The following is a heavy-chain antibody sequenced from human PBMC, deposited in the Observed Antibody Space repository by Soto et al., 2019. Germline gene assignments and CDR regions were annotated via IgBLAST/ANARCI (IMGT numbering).Heavy chain of an antibody. J-gene: IGHJ4*02. V-gene: IGHV4-30-2*01. Sequence: SETLSLTCAVSGGSISSGGYSWSWIRQPPGKGLEWIGYIYHSGSTYYNPSLKSRVTISVDRSKNQFSLKLSSVTAADTAVYYCARGSGVLRFLEWLYYFDYWGQGTLVTAPQ. D-gene: IGHD3-3*01. CDR2: IYHSGST. CDR1: GGSISSGGYS. CDR3: ARGSGVLRFLEWLYYFDY.